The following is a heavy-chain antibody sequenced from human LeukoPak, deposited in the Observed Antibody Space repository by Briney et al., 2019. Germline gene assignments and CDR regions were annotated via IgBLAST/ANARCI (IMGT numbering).Heavy chain of an antibody. V-gene: IGHV4-4*02. J-gene: IGHJ4*02. Sequence: SETLSLTCAVSGGSISSSNWWSWVRQPPGKGLEWIGDIYHSGSTNYNPSLKSRVTISVDTSKNQFSLKLGSVTAADTAVYYCAIEGRRYCSGGSCYDYWGQGTLVTVSS. CDR1: GGSISSSNW. CDR2: IYHSGST. D-gene: IGHD2-15*01. CDR3: AIEGRRYCSGGSCYDY.